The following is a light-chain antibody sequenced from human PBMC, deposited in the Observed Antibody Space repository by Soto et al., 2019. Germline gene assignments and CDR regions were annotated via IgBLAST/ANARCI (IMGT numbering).Light chain of an antibody. J-gene: IGKJ1*01. CDR3: QHYNSYSEA. CDR1: QTISSW. V-gene: IGKV1-5*03. CDR2: KAP. Sequence: DIQMTQSPSTLSGSVGDRVTITCRASQTISSWLAWYQQKPGKVPKLLIYKAPTLKSGVPSRFSGSGSGTEFTLTISSLQPDDFATYYCQHYNSYSEAFGQGTKVDIK.